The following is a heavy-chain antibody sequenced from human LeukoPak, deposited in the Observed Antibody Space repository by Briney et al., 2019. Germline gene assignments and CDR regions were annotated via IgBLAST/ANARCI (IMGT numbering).Heavy chain of an antibody. CDR2: ISWNSGSI. V-gene: IGHV3-9*01. CDR1: GFTFDDYA. J-gene: IGHJ3*02. D-gene: IGHD5-24*01. CDR3: AKSAVATTKSDAFDI. Sequence: PGRSLRLSCAASGFTFDDYAMHWVRQAPGKGLEWVSGISWNSGSIGYADSVKGRFTISRDNAKNSLYLQMNSLRAEDTALYYCAKSAVATTKSDAFDIWGQGTMVTVSS.